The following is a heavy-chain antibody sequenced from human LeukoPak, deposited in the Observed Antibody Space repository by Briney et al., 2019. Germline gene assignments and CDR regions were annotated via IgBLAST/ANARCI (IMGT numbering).Heavy chain of an antibody. D-gene: IGHD1-1*01. Sequence: PGRSLRLSCAASGFTFSSFGMHWVRQAPGKGLEWVAFIRHDGGNQYYADSVRGRFTISRDNSKNTLYLQMNSLRTEDTAIYYCATVKRLEYYFDYWGQGTLVTVAS. J-gene: IGHJ4*02. CDR1: GFTFSSFG. CDR3: ATVKRLEYYFDY. CDR2: IRHDGGNQ. V-gene: IGHV3-30*02.